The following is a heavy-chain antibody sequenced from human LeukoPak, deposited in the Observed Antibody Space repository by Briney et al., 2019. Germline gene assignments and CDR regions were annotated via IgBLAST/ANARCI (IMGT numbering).Heavy chain of an antibody. Sequence: PSETLSLACTVSGGSISSGSYYWSWIRQPAGKGLEWIGRIYTSGSTNYNPSLESRVTISVDTSKNQFSLKLSSVTAADTAVYYCARDGIYGDYVSYWGQGTLVTVSS. V-gene: IGHV4-61*02. CDR1: GGSISSGSYY. CDR2: IYTSGST. J-gene: IGHJ4*02. D-gene: IGHD1-1*01. CDR3: ARDGIYGDYVSY.